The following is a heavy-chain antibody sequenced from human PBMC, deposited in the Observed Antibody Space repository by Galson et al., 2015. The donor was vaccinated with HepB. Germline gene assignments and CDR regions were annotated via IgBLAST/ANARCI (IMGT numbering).Heavy chain of an antibody. V-gene: IGHV4-39*01. D-gene: IGHD2-2*01. CDR2: IYYSGST. CDR3: ARHVCPVVAPAAINWFDP. CDR1: GGSISSGGYY. Sequence: SLTCTVSGGSISSGGYYWSWIRQHPGKGLEWIGYIYYSGSTYYNPSLKSRVTISVDTSKNQFSLKLSSVTAADTAVYYCARHVCPVVAPAAINWFDPWGQGTLVTVSS. J-gene: IGHJ5*02.